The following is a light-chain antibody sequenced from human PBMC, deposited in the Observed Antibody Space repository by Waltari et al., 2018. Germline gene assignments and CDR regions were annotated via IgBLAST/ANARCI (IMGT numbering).Light chain of an antibody. Sequence: QSALTQPPSASGSPGQPVTISCTGTSSDVGGYNYVSWYQQHPGKAPKLIIYEVTKRPAGVPDRFSGSKSGNTASLTGSGLQADDEADYYCNSYAGRNRLGVFGGGTKVTVL. J-gene: IGLJ2*01. CDR2: EVT. CDR1: SSDVGGYNY. CDR3: NSYAGRNRLGV. V-gene: IGLV2-8*01.